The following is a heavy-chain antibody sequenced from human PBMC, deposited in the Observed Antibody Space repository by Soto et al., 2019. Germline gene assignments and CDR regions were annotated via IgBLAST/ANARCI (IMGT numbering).Heavy chain of an antibody. CDR3: ARDMSGGTYNYYYGMDV. Sequence: GGSLRLSCAASGFTFSSYAMSWVRQAPGRGLEWVSAISGSGSPTYYADSVKGRFTISRDNSKNTLYLQMNSLRADDTAVYYCARDMSGGTYNYYYGMDVWGQGTTVTVSS. J-gene: IGHJ6*02. D-gene: IGHD1-26*01. CDR1: GFTFSSYA. CDR2: ISGSGSPT. V-gene: IGHV3-23*01.